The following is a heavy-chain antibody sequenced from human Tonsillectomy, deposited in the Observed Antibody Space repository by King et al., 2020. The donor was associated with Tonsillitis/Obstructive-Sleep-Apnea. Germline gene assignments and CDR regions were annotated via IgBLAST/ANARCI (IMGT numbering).Heavy chain of an antibody. D-gene: IGHD3-3*02. Sequence: TLKESGPALVKPPQTLTLTCTFSGFSLSTSGMCVSWVRQPPGKALEWLARIDWDDDKFYNTSLKTRLTISKDTSKNQVVLTMTNMDPVDTATYYCARIRSISCLGDYWGQGTLVTVSS. CDR2: IDWDDDK. CDR3: ARIRSISCLGDY. J-gene: IGHJ4*02. CDR1: GFSLSTSGMC. V-gene: IGHV2-70*04.